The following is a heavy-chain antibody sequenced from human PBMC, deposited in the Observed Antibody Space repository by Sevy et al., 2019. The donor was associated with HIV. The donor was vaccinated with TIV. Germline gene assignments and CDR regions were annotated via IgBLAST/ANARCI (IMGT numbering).Heavy chain of an antibody. D-gene: IGHD3-3*01. CDR2: IRSKANSYAT. Sequence: GGSLRLSCAASGFTFSGSAMHWVRQASGKGLEWVGRIRSKANSYATAYAASVKGRFTISRDDSKNTAYLQMTSLKTEDTAVYYCTFYYDFWSGYYDFDYWGQGTLVTVSS. CDR3: TFYYDFWSGYYDFDY. CDR1: GFTFSGSA. V-gene: IGHV3-73*01. J-gene: IGHJ4*02.